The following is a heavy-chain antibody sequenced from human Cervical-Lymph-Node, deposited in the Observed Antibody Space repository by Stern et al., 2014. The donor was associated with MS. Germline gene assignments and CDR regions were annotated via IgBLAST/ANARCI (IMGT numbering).Heavy chain of an antibody. Sequence: QVQLVQSGAEVKKPGASVKVSCKASGYRFSTFYLHWLRQAPGQGLQSIGRIDRGSGATNSAQTFEGRLTMTRDRSITTAYLELSGLRSDDTAVYYCARIYCSGDECYHSFDTWGQGTLVTVSS. CDR1: GYRFSTFY. CDR3: ARIYCSGDECYHSFDT. D-gene: IGHD2-15*01. J-gene: IGHJ4*02. V-gene: IGHV1-2*06. CDR2: IDRGSGAT.